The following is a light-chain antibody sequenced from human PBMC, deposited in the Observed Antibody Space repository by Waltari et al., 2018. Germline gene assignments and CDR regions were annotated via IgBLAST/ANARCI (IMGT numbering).Light chain of an antibody. V-gene: IGLV2-23*01. J-gene: IGLJ2*01. CDR3: FSYADGRSLV. CDR1: STDLGSSTL. CDR2: EGT. Sequence: QSALTQPASVSGSPGQSISISCTGSSTDLGSSTLVSWYQHHPDKAPKLLIYEGTERPSGSSHGFSGSKSGNTASLTLSTLQAEDEADYYCFSYADGRSLVFGGGTKVTVL.